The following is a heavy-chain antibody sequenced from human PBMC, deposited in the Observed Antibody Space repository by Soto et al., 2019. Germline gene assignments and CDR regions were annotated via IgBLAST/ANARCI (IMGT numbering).Heavy chain of an antibody. D-gene: IGHD6-13*01. J-gene: IGHJ6*01. CDR3: PRDREGSSWSRYYYYGMDV. CDR2: IYTSGST. V-gene: IGHV4-4*07. Sequence: PSETLRVPCTVQDGYISIHYWSWIGQPDGKGMDLIGRIYTSGSTNYNPSLKSRVTMSVDTSKNQFSLKLSSVTAADTAVYYCPRDREGSSWSRYYYYGMDVWGQGTPVPGSS. CDR1: DGYISIHY.